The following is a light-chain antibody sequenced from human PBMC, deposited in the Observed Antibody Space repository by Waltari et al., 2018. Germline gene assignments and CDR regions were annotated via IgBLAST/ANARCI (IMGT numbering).Light chain of an antibody. Sequence: EIVLPQSPVTLSLSPGERATISCRASPSVSTSLAWYQPRPGQAPNLLIYDASTRATGIPAKFSGSESGTDFTLTISSLEPEDFAVYYCQRRSNSPPWTFGQGTTVEVK. V-gene: IGKV3-11*01. CDR1: PSVSTS. CDR2: DAS. J-gene: IGKJ1*01. CDR3: QRRSNSPPWT.